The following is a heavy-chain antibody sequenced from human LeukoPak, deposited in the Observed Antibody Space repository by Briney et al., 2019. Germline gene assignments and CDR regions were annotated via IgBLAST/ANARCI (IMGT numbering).Heavy chain of an antibody. CDR1: GGTFSSYA. V-gene: IGHV1-69*13. D-gene: IGHD2-2*02. CDR3: AREEIDCSSTSCYNGYWFDP. Sequence: SVKLSCKASGGTFSSYAISWVRQAPGQGLEWMGGIIPIFGTANYAQKFQGRVTITADESTSTAYMELSSLRSEDTAVYYCAREEIDCSSTSCYNGYWFDPWGQGTLVTVSS. CDR2: IIPIFGTA. J-gene: IGHJ5*02.